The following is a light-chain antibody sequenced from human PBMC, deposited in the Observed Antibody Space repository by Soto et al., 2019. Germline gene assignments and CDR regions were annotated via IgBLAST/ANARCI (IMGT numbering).Light chain of an antibody. CDR1: QSVRTW. V-gene: IGKV1-5*01. J-gene: IGKJ1*01. CDR3: QQYNSYWT. CDR2: NAS. Sequence: GDRVTITCRASQSVRTWLTWYQQKPGKVPNLLIYNASTLTSGVPSRFSGSGSETEFTLTISGLQPDDFATYYCQQYNSYWTLGQGTKVDIK.